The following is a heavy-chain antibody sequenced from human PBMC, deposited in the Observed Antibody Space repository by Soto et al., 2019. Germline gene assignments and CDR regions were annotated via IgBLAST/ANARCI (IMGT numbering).Heavy chain of an antibody. J-gene: IGHJ3*02. D-gene: IGHD3-22*01. CDR1: GGTFSSYA. CDR3: ARAPAHYDSSGYYAFGI. Sequence: SSVKVSCRAAGGTFSSYAISWVRQAPGQGLEWMGGIIPIFGTANYAQKFQGRVTITADESTSTAYMELSSLRSEDTAVYYCARAPAHYDSSGYYAFGIWGQGTMVTVSS. CDR2: IIPIFGTA. V-gene: IGHV1-69*13.